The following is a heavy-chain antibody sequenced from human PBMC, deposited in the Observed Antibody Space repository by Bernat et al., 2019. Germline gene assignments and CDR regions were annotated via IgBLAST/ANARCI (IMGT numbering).Heavy chain of an antibody. V-gene: IGHV3-30*18. Sequence: QVQLVESGGGVVQPGRSLRLSCAASGFTFSSYGIHWVRQAPGKGLEWVAVISNDGSNKYYADSVKGRFTISRDNSKNTLYLQMNSLRAEDTAVYYCAKDQLGIAYVFDYWCQRALV. CDR2: ISNDGSNK. D-gene: IGHD7-27*01. J-gene: IGHJ4*02. CDR1: GFTFSSYG. CDR3: AKDQLGIAYVFDY.